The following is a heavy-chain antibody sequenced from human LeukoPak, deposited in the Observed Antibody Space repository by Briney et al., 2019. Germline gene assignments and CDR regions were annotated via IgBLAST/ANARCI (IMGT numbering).Heavy chain of an antibody. CDR3: ARATLNFGEPLDYYYYMDV. V-gene: IGHV6-1*01. CDR1: GDSVSSNSVT. J-gene: IGHJ6*03. CDR2: TYYRSKWYD. D-gene: IGHD3-10*01. Sequence: SQTLSLTCAISGDSVSSNSVTWNWIRQSPSRGLEWLGRTYYRSKWYDDYAVSVKSRITINPDISQNQFSLQLNSVTPEDTAAYYCARATLNFGEPLDYYYYMDVWGKGTTVTISS.